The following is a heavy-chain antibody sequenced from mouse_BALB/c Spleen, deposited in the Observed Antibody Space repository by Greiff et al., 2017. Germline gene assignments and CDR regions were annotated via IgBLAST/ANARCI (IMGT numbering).Heavy chain of an antibody. J-gene: IGHJ4*01. Sequence: EVQLVESGGGLVKPRGSLKLSCAASGFTFSDYYMYWVRQTPEKRLEWVATISDGGSYTYYPDSVKGRFTISRDNAKNNLYLQMSSLKSEDTAMYYCARGLRREEKGYAMDYWGQGTSVTVSS. D-gene: IGHD2-2*01. CDR1: GFTFSDYY. CDR3: ARGLRREEKGYAMDY. V-gene: IGHV5-4*02. CDR2: ISDGGSYT.